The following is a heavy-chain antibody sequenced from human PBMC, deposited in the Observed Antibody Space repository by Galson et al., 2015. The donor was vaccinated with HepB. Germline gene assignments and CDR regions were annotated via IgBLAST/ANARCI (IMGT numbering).Heavy chain of an antibody. CDR2: IKQDGSEK. D-gene: IGHD4-17*01. CDR3: ARDRSSTVTRGFIDY. V-gene: IGHV3-7*01. J-gene: IGHJ4*02. CDR1: RFTFSVYW. Sequence: SLRLSCAASRFTFSVYWMSWVRQAPGKGLEWVANIKQDGSEKYYVDSVEGRFTISRDNAKSSLYLQMNSLRAEDTAVYYCARDRSSTVTRGFIDYWGQGTLVTVSS.